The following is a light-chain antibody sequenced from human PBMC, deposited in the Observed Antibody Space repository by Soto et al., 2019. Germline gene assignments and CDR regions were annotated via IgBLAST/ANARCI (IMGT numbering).Light chain of an antibody. V-gene: IGKV1-9*01. Sequence: DIQLTQSPSFLSASVGDRVTITCRASQDINSYLAWYQQKPGTAPKLLIYAASTLQSEVPSRFSGGGSGTEFTLTISSLQPEDFATYYCQQLSIYPRTFGQGTKVEF. CDR1: QDINSY. CDR2: AAS. CDR3: QQLSIYPRT. J-gene: IGKJ1*01.